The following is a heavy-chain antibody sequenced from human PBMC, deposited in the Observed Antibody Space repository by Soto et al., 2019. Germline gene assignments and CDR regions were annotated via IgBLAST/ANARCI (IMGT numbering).Heavy chain of an antibody. CDR2: ISGTGGST. CDR1: GFTFNNYA. CDR3: AKDRLGGNFDY. J-gene: IGHJ4*02. Sequence: PGGSLRLSCAASGFTFNNYAMNWVRQAPGKGLEWVATISGTGGSTYYADSVKGRFTISRDNSKNTLYLQMNSLRVEDTAVYYCAKDRLGGNFDYRGQGTQVTVSS. V-gene: IGHV3-23*01.